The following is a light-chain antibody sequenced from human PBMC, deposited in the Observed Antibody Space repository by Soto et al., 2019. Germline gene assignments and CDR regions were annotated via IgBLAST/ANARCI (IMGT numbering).Light chain of an antibody. V-gene: IGKV3-11*01. J-gene: IGKJ4*01. CDR1: QSVSSY. Sequence: EIVLTQSPATLSLSPGERATLSCRASQSVSSYLAWYQQKPGQAPRLLIYDASNRATGIPARFSGSGSGTDFTLTISGLGPEDFAVYYCQQRGNWPLTFGGGTRWIS. CDR3: QQRGNWPLT. CDR2: DAS.